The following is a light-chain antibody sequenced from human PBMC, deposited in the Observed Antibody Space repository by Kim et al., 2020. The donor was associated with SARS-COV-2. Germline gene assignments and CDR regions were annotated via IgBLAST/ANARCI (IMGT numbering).Light chain of an antibody. CDR2: DAF. Sequence: SPGERATLSCRASQSISTYLAWYQQKPGQAPRLLIFDAFNRATGIPGRFSGNGSGTDFTLTISSLEPEDFAVYYCQQRSTWPPWTFGQGTKVDIK. J-gene: IGKJ1*01. V-gene: IGKV3-11*01. CDR3: QQRSTWPPWT. CDR1: QSISTY.